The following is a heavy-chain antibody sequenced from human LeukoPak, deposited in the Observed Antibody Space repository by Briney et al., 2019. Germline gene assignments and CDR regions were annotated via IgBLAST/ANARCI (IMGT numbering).Heavy chain of an antibody. V-gene: IGHV4-4*07. CDR2: IYASGST. J-gene: IGHJ2*01. CDR3: ARDGSSVFWYFDL. Sequence: PSETLSLTCTVAGGSISSNYWSWIRQPAGKGLEWIGRIYASGSTNYNPSLKSRVTMSVDTSKNQFSLRLTSVTAADPAVYYCARDGSSVFWYFDLWGRGSRVTVSS. D-gene: IGHD2-2*01. CDR1: GGSISSNY.